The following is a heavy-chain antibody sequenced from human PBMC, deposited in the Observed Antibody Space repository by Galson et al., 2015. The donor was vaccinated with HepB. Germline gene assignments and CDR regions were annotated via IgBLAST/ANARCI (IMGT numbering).Heavy chain of an antibody. V-gene: IGHV3-74*01. J-gene: IGHJ4*02. D-gene: IGHD3-10*01. Sequence: SLRLSCAASGFTFSNSWMHWVRQTPGKGLVWVSRINTDGSSATYADSVKRRFTISRDNAKNTLYLQMNSLRAEDTAVYYCISSYWGAPNYWGQGTLVTVSS. CDR2: INTDGSSA. CDR1: GFTFSNSW. CDR3: ISSYWGAPNY.